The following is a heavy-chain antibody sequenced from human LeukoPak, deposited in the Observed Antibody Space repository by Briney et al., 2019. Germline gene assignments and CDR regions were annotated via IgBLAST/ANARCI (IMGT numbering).Heavy chain of an antibody. CDR2: IYTSGST. D-gene: IGHD3-22*01. J-gene: IGHJ4*02. Sequence: PSETLSLTCTVSGGSISSYYWSWIRQPAGKGLEWIRPIYTSGSTNYNTSLKSRVTMSVDTSKNQFSLKLSSVTAADTAVYYCAASYYYDSSGSRPFDYWGQRTLVTVSS. V-gene: IGHV4-4*07. CDR3: AASYYYDSSGSRPFDY. CDR1: GGSISSYY.